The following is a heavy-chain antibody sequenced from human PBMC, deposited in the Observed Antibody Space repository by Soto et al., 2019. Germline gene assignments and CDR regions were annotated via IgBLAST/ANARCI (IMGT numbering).Heavy chain of an antibody. D-gene: IGHD1-1*01. CDR3: ARGWNDFPH. V-gene: IGHV1-69*13. CDR2: IIPVFGTA. CDR1: GYTFTGYY. J-gene: IGHJ1*01. Sequence: SVKVSCKASGYTFTGYYMHWVRQAPGQGLECMGGIIPVFGTANYAQKFQGRVTINADESTSTVYMELSSLRSEDTAVYYCARGWNDFPHWGQGTLVTVSS.